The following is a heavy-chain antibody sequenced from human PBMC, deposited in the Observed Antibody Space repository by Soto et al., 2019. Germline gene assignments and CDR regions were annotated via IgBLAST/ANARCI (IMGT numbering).Heavy chain of an antibody. Sequence: LRLSCAASGFTFSSYSMHWVRQAPGKGLEWVSSIGTRSDIYYADSVKGRFTISRDNAKNSLSLQMNSMTAEDTAVYYCAREETAWPLAYGLDVWGQGTTVTVSS. CDR1: GFTFSSYS. CDR2: IGTRSDI. D-gene: IGHD2-21*02. CDR3: AREETAWPLAYGLDV. V-gene: IGHV3-21*01. J-gene: IGHJ6*02.